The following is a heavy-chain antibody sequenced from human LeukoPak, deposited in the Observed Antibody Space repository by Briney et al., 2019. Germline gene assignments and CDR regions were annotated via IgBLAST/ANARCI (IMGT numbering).Heavy chain of an antibody. CDR1: GFTVSSNY. J-gene: IGHJ4*02. Sequence: GGSLRLSCAASGFTVSSNYMSWVRQAPGKGLEWVSVIYSGGSTYYADSVKGRFTISRDNSKNTLYLQMNSLRDEDTAVYYCAFNYYDSSGYDYWGQGTLVTVSS. D-gene: IGHD3-22*01. CDR3: AFNYYDSSGYDY. CDR2: IYSGGST. V-gene: IGHV3-66*01.